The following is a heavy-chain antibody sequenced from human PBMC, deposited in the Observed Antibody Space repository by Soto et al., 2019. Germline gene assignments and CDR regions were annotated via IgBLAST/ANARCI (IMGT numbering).Heavy chain of an antibody. CDR1: GGSIRSSSYY. Sequence: VSGGSIRSSSYYWGWIRQPPGKGLEWIGSIYYSGSTYYNPSLKSRVTISVDTSKNQFSLKLSSVTAADTAVYYCARPLLLAVAGKDYYYGMDVWGQGTTVTVSS. J-gene: IGHJ6*02. D-gene: IGHD6-19*01. V-gene: IGHV4-39*01. CDR3: ARPLLLAVAGKDYYYGMDV. CDR2: IYYSGST.